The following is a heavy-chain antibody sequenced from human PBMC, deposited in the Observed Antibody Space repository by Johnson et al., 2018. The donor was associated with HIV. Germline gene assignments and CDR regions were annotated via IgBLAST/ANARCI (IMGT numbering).Heavy chain of an antibody. Sequence: QVLLLESGGGVVQPGRSLRLSCAASGFSFSSYGIHWVRQAPGQGLEWVAYISYHVGNRYYADSVKGRFTISRDNSKNTLYLQMNSLGVDDMGVYYCARGWSGAFDIWGRGTMVTVSS. CDR1: GFSFSSYG. J-gene: IGHJ3*02. CDR2: ISYHVGNR. V-gene: IGHV3-33*05. CDR3: ARGWSGAFDI. D-gene: IGHD3-3*01.